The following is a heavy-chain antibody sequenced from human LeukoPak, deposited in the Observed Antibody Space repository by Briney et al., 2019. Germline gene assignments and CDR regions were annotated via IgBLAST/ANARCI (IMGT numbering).Heavy chain of an antibody. Sequence: GGSLRLSCAASGFTFSSYAMSWVRQARGKGLEWVAVIWYDGSNKYYADSVKGRFTISRDNSKNTLYLQMNSLRAEDTAVYYCARFPDAFDIWGQGTMVTVSS. J-gene: IGHJ3*02. V-gene: IGHV3-33*08. CDR2: IWYDGSNK. CDR1: GFTFSSYA. CDR3: ARFPDAFDI.